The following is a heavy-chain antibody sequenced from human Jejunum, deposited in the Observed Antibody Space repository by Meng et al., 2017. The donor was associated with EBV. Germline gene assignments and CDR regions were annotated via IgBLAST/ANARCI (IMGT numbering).Heavy chain of an antibody. CDR2: INHSGST. V-gene: IGHV4-34*02. CDR1: RGSFSGYY. D-gene: IGHD3-16*02. Sequence: VQLQTGGGGRLKPSETLSLTCAVYRGSFSGYYWSWIRQHPGKGLEWIGEINHSGSTNYNPSLRSRVTISVETSKNQFSLRLNSVTAADTAVYYCARVAFSYTTRSLDSWGQGTLVTVSS. J-gene: IGHJ4*02. CDR3: ARVAFSYTTRSLDS.